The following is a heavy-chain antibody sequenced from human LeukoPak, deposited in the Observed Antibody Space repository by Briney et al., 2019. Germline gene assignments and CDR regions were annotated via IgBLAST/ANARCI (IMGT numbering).Heavy chain of an antibody. J-gene: IGHJ4*02. V-gene: IGHV2-5*02. CDR3: AHKYSRSSYFDS. Sequence: SGPTLVNPTQTLTLTCTFSGFSLSTSGVGVGWIRQPPGKALEWVALIYWDDDQRYSPSLKSRVTITKDTSKNQVVLTMTNMDPVDTAIYYCAHKYSRSSYFDSWGKGMLVTVSS. CDR1: GFSLSTSGVG. D-gene: IGHD6-6*01. CDR2: IYWDDDQ.